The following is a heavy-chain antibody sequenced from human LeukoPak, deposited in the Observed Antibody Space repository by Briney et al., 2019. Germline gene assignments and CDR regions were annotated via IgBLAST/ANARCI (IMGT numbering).Heavy chain of an antibody. Sequence: GGSLRLSCAASGFIFSNYVMTWVRQAPGKGLEWVSVITGSGGNTYYAESVKGRFTISRDNSKNTLYLQMNSLGAEDTATYYCAKRPPAKQQLYYFDSWGQGALVTVSS. CDR2: ITGSGGNT. CDR3: AKRPPAKQQLYYFDS. J-gene: IGHJ4*02. D-gene: IGHD1-1*01. V-gene: IGHV3-23*01. CDR1: GFIFSNYV.